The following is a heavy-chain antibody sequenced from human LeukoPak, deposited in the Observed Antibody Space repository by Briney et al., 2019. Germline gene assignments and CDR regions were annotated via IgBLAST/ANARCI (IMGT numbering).Heavy chain of an antibody. V-gene: IGHV3-21*01. D-gene: IGHD1-14*01. CDR3: ASRNAIDY. CDR1: GFTFSSYS. CDR2: ITSSSSYI. Sequence: GGSLRLSCAASGFTFSSYSMNWVRQAPGKGLEWVSSITSSSSYINYADSVKGRFTISRDNAKNSLYLQMNSLRAEDTAVYYCASRNAIDYWGQGTLVTVA. J-gene: IGHJ4*02.